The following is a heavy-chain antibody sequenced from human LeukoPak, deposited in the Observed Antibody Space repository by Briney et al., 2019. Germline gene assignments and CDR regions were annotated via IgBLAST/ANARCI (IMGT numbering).Heavy chain of an antibody. CDR1: GFTFSSYG. CDR2: IWYDGSNK. CDR3: AKDLDSSSAGPDY. D-gene: IGHD6-6*01. J-gene: IGHJ4*02. V-gene: IGHV3-33*06. Sequence: GGSLRLSXAASGFTFSSYGMHWVRQAPGKGLEWVAVIWYDGSNKYYADSVKGRFTISRDNSKNTLYLQMNSLRAEDTAVYYCAKDLDSSSAGPDYWGQGTLVTVSS.